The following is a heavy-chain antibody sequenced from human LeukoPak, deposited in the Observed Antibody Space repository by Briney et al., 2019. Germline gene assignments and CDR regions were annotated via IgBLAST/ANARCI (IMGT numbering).Heavy chain of an antibody. CDR1: GFTFNKYD. Sequence: GGSLRLSCVASGFTFNKYDMSWVRQAPGKGLEWVSGISDSGDQTYYADSVRARFTISRDNSKNTLYLQVNSLRAEDTALYYCAKEITLTTAYFDYWGRGTLVTVSS. D-gene: IGHD4-17*01. V-gene: IGHV3-23*01. CDR2: ISDSGDQT. J-gene: IGHJ4*02. CDR3: AKEITLTTAYFDY.